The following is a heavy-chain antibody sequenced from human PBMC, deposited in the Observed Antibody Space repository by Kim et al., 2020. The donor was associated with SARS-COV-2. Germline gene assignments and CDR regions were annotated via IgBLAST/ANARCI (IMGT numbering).Heavy chain of an antibody. V-gene: IGHV4-59*08. CDR2: IYYSGST. CDR3: ARRGELRSYGMDV. J-gene: IGHJ6*02. Sequence: SETLSLTCTVSGGSISSYYWSWIRQPPGKGLEWIGYIYYSGSTNYNPSLKSRVTISVDTSKNQFSLKLSSVTAADTAVYYCARRGELRSYGMDVWGQGTTVTVSS. D-gene: IGHD1-26*01. CDR1: GGSISSYY.